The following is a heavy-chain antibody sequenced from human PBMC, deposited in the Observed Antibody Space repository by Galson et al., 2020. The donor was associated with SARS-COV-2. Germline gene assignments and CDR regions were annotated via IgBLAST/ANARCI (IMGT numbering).Heavy chain of an antibody. D-gene: IGHD5-12*01. V-gene: IGHV2-26*01. CDR3: ARMGTSAGYDYGTYFFDY. Sequence: SGPTLVKPTETLTLTCTVSGFSLSNGRVAVSWIRQSPGKALEWLADIFTNDEKSYSTSLKSRLTISKDTSKSQVVLTMTNMDPVDTATYYCARMGTSAGYDYGTYFFDYWGQGTLVTVSS. J-gene: IGHJ4*02. CDR1: GFSLSNGRVA. CDR2: IFTNDEK.